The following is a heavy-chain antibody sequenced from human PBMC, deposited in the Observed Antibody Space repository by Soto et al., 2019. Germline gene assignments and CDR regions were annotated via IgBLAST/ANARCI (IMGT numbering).Heavy chain of an antibody. CDR1: GFTVSDSF. CDR2: IFSGGDT. V-gene: IGHV3-66*01. Sequence: EVQLVESGGGLVQPGGSLRLSCAASGFTVSDSFMSWVRQAPGKGLEWVSTIFSGGDTYYADSVKGRFSIPRDNSKNTFYLQMNNLRAEDTALFYCARGDFDSWGQGTLVTVSS. J-gene: IGHJ4*02. CDR3: ARGDFDS.